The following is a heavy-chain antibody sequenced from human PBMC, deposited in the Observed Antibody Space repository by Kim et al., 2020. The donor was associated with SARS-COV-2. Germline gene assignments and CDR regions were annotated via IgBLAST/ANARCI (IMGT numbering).Heavy chain of an antibody. Sequence: GGSLRLSCAASGFTFSSNAMSWVRQAPGTGLEWVSAISVSVGSTYYADSVKGRLTISRDNSKNTMYRQMNSLRAAYTAVYYCSKDLNADYVWGSYFDYGGQGTLVTVSS. CDR3: SKDLNADYVWGSYFDY. J-gene: IGHJ4*02. V-gene: IGHV3-23*01. D-gene: IGHD3-16*01. CDR1: GFTFSSNA. CDR2: ISVSVGST.